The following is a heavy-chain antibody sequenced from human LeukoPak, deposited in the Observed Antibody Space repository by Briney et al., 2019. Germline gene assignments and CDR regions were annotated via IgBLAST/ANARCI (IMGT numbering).Heavy chain of an antibody. V-gene: IGHV3-66*01. CDR3: ARDMVGADGGMDV. CDR2: IYSGGST. D-gene: IGHD3-10*01. J-gene: IGHJ6*02. Sequence: QPGRSLRLSCAASGFTVSSNYMSWVRQAPGKGLEWVSLIYSGGSTYYADSVNGRFTISRDNSKNTLYLQMNSLRAEDTAVYYCARDMVGADGGMDVWGQGTTVTVSS. CDR1: GFTVSSNY.